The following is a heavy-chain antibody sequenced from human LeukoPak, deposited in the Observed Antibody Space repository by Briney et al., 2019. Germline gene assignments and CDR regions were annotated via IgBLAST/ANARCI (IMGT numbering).Heavy chain of an antibody. D-gene: IGHD2-8*02. CDR1: GFTFSSYW. CDR3: VKDYGYCPSDRCYPIDY. J-gene: IGHJ4*02. CDR2: ITTSSSA. V-gene: IGHV3-53*01. Sequence: GGSLRLSCAASGFTFSSYWMHWVRQAPGKGLEWVSGITTSSSAHYADSVKGQFTISRDNSKNTLYLQMNSLRAEDTALYYCVKDYGYCPSDRCYPIDYWGQGTLVTVSS.